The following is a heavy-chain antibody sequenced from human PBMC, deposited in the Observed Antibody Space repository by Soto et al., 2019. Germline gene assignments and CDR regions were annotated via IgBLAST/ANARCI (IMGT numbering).Heavy chain of an antibody. V-gene: IGHV1-69*12. Sequence: QVQLVQSGAEVKKPGSSVKVSCKASGGTFSSYAISWVRQAPGQGLEWMGGIIPIFGTANYAQKFQGRVTITADESTSTAYRELSSLRSEDTAVYYCASRITIFGVVIIGGMDVWGQGTTVTVSS. D-gene: IGHD3-3*01. CDR2: IIPIFGTA. CDR3: ASRITIFGVVIIGGMDV. J-gene: IGHJ6*02. CDR1: GGTFSSYA.